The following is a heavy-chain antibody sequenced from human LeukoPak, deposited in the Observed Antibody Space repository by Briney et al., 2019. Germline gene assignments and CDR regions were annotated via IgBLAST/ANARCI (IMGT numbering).Heavy chain of an antibody. Sequence: GRSLTLFCAASRFTFSSYGMLWLRQAPGKGLEGVAVIWYDGGNKYYADSVKGRFTISRDNSKNTLYLQMNSLRAEDTAVYYCARGKQWLESYYFDYWGQGALVTVSS. D-gene: IGHD6-19*01. CDR2: IWYDGGNK. V-gene: IGHV3-33*01. CDR1: RFTFSSYG. J-gene: IGHJ4*02. CDR3: ARGKQWLESYYFDY.